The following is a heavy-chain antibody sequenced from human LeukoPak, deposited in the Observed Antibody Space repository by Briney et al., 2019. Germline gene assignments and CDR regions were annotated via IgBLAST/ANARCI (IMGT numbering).Heavy chain of an antibody. J-gene: IGHJ6*02. CDR3: VRGYSFGPYGMDV. V-gene: IGHV3-23*01. Sequence: GGSLRLSCAASGFTFSVYAMSWVRQAPGKGLEWVSTISNRADSTYYADSVKGRFTISRDNSKNTLYLQMSSLRAEDTAVYFCVRGYSFGPYGMDVWGQGTTVTVSS. CDR1: GFTFSVYA. CDR2: ISNRADST. D-gene: IGHD2-15*01.